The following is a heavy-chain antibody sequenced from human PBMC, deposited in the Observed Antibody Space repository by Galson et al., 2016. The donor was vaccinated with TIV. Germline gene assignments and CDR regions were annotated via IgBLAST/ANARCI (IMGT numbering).Heavy chain of an antibody. CDR3: ARDRVVDATYYYYYYGMDV. V-gene: IGHV3-66*02. Sequence: SLRLSCAASGLSVSINYMTWVRQAPGKGLEWVSLISDGGNTYYPDSVKGRFTISRDNSKNTLYLQMNSLRVEDTAVYYCARDRVVDATYYYYYYGMDVWGQGTAGTVSS. CDR1: GLSVSINY. D-gene: IGHD2-15*01. CDR2: ISDGGNT. J-gene: IGHJ6*02.